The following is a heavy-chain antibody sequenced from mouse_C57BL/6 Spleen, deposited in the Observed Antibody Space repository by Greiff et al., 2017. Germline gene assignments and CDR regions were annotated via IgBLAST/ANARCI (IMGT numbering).Heavy chain of an antibody. D-gene: IGHD2-5*01. CDR3: ARGNEAYYSKRGFAY. Sequence: QVQLKQPGAELVKPGASVKLSCKASGYTFTSYWMQWVKQRPGQGLEWIGEIDPSDSYTNYNQKFKGKATLTVDTSSSTAYMQLSSLTSEASAVYYFARGNEAYYSKRGFAYWGQGTLVTVSA. V-gene: IGHV1-50*01. CDR2: IDPSDSYT. J-gene: IGHJ3*01. CDR1: GYTFTSYW.